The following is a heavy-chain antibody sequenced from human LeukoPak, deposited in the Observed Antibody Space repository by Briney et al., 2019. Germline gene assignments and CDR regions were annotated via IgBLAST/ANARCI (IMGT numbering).Heavy chain of an antibody. CDR2: IWYDGSNK. V-gene: IGHV3-33*01. Sequence: GGSLRLSCAASGFTFSSYGMHWVRQAPGKGLEWVAVIWYDGSNKYYADSVKGRFTTSRDNSKNTLYLQMNSLRAKDTAVYYCARESGGSYGYFDYWGQGTLVTVSS. CDR3: ARESGGSYGYFDY. J-gene: IGHJ4*02. CDR1: GFTFSSYG. D-gene: IGHD1-26*01.